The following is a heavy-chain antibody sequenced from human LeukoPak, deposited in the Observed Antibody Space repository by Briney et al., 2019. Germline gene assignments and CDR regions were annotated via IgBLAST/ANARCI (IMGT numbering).Heavy chain of an antibody. Sequence: GGSLRLSCAASGFTFSSYAMSWVRQAPGKGLEWVSAISGSGGNTYYADSVKGRFTISRDNSKNTLYLRMNSLRAEDTAVYYCAKWVTATHYFDYWGQGTLVTVSS. CDR3: AKWVTATHYFDY. D-gene: IGHD2-21*02. CDR2: ISGSGGNT. CDR1: GFTFSSYA. V-gene: IGHV3-23*01. J-gene: IGHJ4*02.